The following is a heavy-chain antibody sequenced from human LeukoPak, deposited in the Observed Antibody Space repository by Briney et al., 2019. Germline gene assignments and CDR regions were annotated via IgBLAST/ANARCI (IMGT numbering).Heavy chain of an antibody. V-gene: IGHV1-69*05. D-gene: IGHD7-27*01. Sequence: SVKVSCKASGCTFSSYAISWVRQAPGQGLEWMGGIIPIFGTANYAQKFQGRVTITTDESTSTAYMELSSLRSEDTAVYYCASRTWGSGGNWFDPWGQGTLVTVSS. CDR2: IIPIFGTA. CDR3: ASRTWGSGGNWFDP. CDR1: GCTFSSYA. J-gene: IGHJ5*02.